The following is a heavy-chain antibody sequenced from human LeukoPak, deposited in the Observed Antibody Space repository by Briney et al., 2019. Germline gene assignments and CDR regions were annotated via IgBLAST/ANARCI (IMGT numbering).Heavy chain of an antibody. V-gene: IGHV1-8*01. CDR2: MNPNSGNT. Sequence: ASVKVSCKASGYTFTSYDVNWVRQATGQGLEWMGWMNPNSGNTGYAQKFQGRVTMTRNTSISTAYMELSSLRSEDTAVYYRARVQSSSWYGDWFDPWGQGTPVTVSS. CDR1: GYTFTSYD. D-gene: IGHD6-13*01. CDR3: ARVQSSSWYGDWFDP. J-gene: IGHJ5*02.